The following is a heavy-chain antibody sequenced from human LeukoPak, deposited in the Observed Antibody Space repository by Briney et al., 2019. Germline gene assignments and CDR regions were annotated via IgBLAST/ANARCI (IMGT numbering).Heavy chain of an antibody. V-gene: IGHV3-23*01. J-gene: IGHJ4*02. D-gene: IGHD6-6*01. CDR1: GFTFSSYA. Sequence: GGSPRLSCAASGFTFSSYAMSWVRQAPGKGLEWVSAISGSGGSTYYADSVKGRFTISRDNSKNTLYLQMNSLRAEDTAVYYCAKDLSPKYSSSIVPGIPDYWGQGTLVTVSS. CDR2: ISGSGGST. CDR3: AKDLSPKYSSSIVPGIPDY.